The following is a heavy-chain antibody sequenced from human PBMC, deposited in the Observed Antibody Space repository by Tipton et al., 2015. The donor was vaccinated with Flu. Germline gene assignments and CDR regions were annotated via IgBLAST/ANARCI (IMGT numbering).Heavy chain of an antibody. V-gene: IGHV3-53*01. J-gene: IGHJ6*02. Sequence: GSLRLSCEASGFSARSNHLSWVRQAPGTGLECVSVIYAGGGSYYANSVRGRFTISRDNSRDTVYLQMNSLRADDTAVYYCVRVAPAAQTYGMDVWGQGTTVTVSS. CDR1: GFSARSNH. CDR3: VRVAPAAQTYGMDV. D-gene: IGHD6-25*01. CDR2: IYAGGGS.